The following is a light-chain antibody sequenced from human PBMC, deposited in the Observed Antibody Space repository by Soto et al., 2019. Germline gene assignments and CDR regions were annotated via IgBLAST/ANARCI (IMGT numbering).Light chain of an antibody. CDR3: QQRSNWIT. CDR2: GAS. V-gene: IGKV3-15*01. CDR1: QSVSSN. Sequence: EIVMTQSPATLSVSPGERATFSCRASQSVSSNLAWYQQKPGQAPRLLIYGASIRATGIPARFSGSGSGTEFTLTISSLQSEDFALYYCQQRSNWITFGQGTRLEIK. J-gene: IGKJ5*01.